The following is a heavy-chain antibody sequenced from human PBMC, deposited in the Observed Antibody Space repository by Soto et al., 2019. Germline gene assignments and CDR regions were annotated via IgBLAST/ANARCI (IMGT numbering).Heavy chain of an antibody. CDR1: GGSISSYY. V-gene: IGHV4-59*01. J-gene: IGHJ4*02. Sequence: QVQLQESGPGLVKPSETLSLTCTVSGGSISSYYWSWIRQPPGKGLEWIGYIYYSGSTNYNPSLKSRVTISVDTYKNQFSLKLSSVTAADTAVYYCARDNYFDYWGQGTLVTVSS. CDR2: IYYSGST. CDR3: ARDNYFDY.